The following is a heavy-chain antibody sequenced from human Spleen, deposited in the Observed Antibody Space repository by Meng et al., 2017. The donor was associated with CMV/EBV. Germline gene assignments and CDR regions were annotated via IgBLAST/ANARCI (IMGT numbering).Heavy chain of an antibody. D-gene: IGHD3-3*01. V-gene: IGHV1-2*02. Sequence: ASVKVSCKASGYTFNGYYMHWVRQAPGQGLEWMGWINPDSGGTNYAQKFQGRVTMTRDTSITTAYMELNRLRSEDTAVYYCAILRFLEWLGFFRYGMDVWGQGTTVTVSS. J-gene: IGHJ6*02. CDR3: AILRFLEWLGFFRYGMDV. CDR1: GYTFNGYY. CDR2: INPDSGGT.